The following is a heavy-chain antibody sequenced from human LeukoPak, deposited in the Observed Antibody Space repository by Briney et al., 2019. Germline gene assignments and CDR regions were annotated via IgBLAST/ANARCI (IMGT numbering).Heavy chain of an antibody. CDR1: GFTFSSYS. V-gene: IGHV3-21*04. D-gene: IGHD4-17*01. CDR2: ISSSSSYI. CDR3: AKSRYGDYDLFDY. Sequence: GGSLRLSCAASGFTFSSYSINWVRQAPGKGLEWVSSISSSSSYIYYADSVKGRFTISRDNAKNSLYLQMNSLRAEDTALYYCAKSRYGDYDLFDYWGQGTLVTVSS. J-gene: IGHJ4*02.